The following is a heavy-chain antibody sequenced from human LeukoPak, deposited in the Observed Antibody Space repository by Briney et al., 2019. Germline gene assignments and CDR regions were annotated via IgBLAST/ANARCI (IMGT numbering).Heavy chain of an antibody. V-gene: IGHV4-61*01. CDR1: GGSISSSSYY. D-gene: IGHD1-26*01. Sequence: SETLSLTCTVSGGSISSSSYYWSWIRQPPGKGLEWIGYIYYIGSTNYNPSLKSRVTISVDTSKNQFSLKLSSVTAADTAVYYCARVFSGSYYQAFDIWGQGTMVTVSS. CDR2: IYYIGST. J-gene: IGHJ3*02. CDR3: ARVFSGSYYQAFDI.